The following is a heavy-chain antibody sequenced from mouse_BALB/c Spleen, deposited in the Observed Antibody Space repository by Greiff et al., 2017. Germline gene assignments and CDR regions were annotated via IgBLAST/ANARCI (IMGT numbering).Heavy chain of an antibody. CDR3: ARDGVLRPRFDY. D-gene: IGHD1-2*01. J-gene: IGHJ2*01. V-gene: IGHV1-54*01. Sequence: QVQLQQSGAELVRPGPSVKVSCKASGYAFTNYLIEWVKQRPGQGLEWIGVINPGSGGTNYNEKFKGKATLTADNASSTAYMQLSSLTSDDSAVYFCARDGVLRPRFDYWGQGTTLTVSS. CDR1: GYAFTNYL. CDR2: INPGSGGT.